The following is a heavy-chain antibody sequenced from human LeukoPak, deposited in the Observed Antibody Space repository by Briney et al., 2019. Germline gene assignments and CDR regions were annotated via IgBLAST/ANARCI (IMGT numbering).Heavy chain of an antibody. CDR3: ARESMVRGRSWFDP. D-gene: IGHD3-10*01. CDR1: GGSISSYY. J-gene: IGHJ5*02. CDR2: IYTSGST. V-gene: IGHV4-4*07. Sequence: SETLSLTCTVSGGSISSYYWSWIRQPAGKGLEWIGRIYTSGSTNYNPSLKSRVTMSVGTSKNQFSLKLSSVTAADTAVYYCARESMVRGRSWFDPWGQGALVTVSS.